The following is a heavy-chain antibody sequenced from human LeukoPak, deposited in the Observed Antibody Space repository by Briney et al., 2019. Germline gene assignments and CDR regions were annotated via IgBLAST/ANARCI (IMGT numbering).Heavy chain of an antibody. CDR3: ARVKKLMPEFEF. Sequence: ASVKVSCKSSGYTFIDYYIHWVRQAPGQGLEWMGWINPNSGATKYAQKFQGRVSMARDTSINTAYMDLTNLRSDDTAIFYCARVKKLMPEFEFWGQGTLVTVSS. V-gene: IGHV1-2*02. CDR1: GYTFIDYY. J-gene: IGHJ4*02. CDR2: INPNSGAT. D-gene: IGHD2-2*01.